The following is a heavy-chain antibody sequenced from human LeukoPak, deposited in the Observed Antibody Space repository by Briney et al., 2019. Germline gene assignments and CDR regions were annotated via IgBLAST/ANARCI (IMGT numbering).Heavy chain of an antibody. CDR1: GYTFTGYY. CDR3: ARAITGDQYFDY. Sequence: GASVKVSCKASGYTFTGYYIHWVRQAPGQGLEWMGWINPNSGGTNYAQKFQGRVTMTRDTSISTAYMELIRLRSDDTAIYDCARAITGDQYFDYWGQRTLVTVSS. CDR2: INPNSGGT. J-gene: IGHJ4*02. V-gene: IGHV1-2*02. D-gene: IGHD7-27*01.